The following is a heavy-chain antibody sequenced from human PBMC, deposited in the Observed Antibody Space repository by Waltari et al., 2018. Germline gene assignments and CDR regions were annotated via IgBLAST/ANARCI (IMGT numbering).Heavy chain of an antibody. J-gene: IGHJ6*02. D-gene: IGHD2-21*01. Sequence: QVQLVQSGAEVKKPGASVKISCKTSEYTFTSSYIHWVRQAPGQGLEWMGIINPSGGRTIYAQKFQGRVTMTRETSTSTVYMELSSLRSEDTAVYHCARDTGALWMDVWGQGTTVTVSS. CDR1: EYTFTSSY. CDR3: ARDTGALWMDV. CDR2: INPSGGRT. V-gene: IGHV1-46*01.